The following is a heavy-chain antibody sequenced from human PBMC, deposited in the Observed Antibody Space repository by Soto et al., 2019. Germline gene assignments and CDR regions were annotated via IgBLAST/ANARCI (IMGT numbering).Heavy chain of an antibody. CDR3: ATIAGADTFDY. V-gene: IGHV3-30-3*01. D-gene: IGHD5-18*01. CDR1: GFTFRSYA. J-gene: IGHJ4*02. CDR2: ISYDGSNK. Sequence: QVQLVESGGGVVQPGRSLRLSCAASGFTFRSYAMHWVRQAPGKGLEWVAVISYDGSNKYYADSVKGRFTISRDNSKNTLYLQMNSLRAEDTAVYYCATIAGADTFDYWGQGTLVTVSS.